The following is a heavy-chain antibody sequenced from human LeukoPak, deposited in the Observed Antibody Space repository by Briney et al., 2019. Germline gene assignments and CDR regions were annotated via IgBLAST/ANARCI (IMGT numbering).Heavy chain of an antibody. CDR2: IYSGGST. J-gene: IGHJ6*02. D-gene: IGHD3-3*01. V-gene: IGHV3-66*01. CDR3: ARDAQADFWSGYYYYGMDV. CDR1: GFTVSSNY. Sequence: GGSLRLSCAASGFTVSSNYMSWVRQAPGKGLEWVSVIYSGGSTYYADSVKGRFTISRDNAKNSLYLQMNSLRAEDTAVYYCARDAQADFWSGYYYYGMDVWGQGTTVTVSS.